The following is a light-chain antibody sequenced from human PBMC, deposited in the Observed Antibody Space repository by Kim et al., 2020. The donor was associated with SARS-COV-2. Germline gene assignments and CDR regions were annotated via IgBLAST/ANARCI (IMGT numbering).Light chain of an antibody. CDR1: QSVSSTS. CDR2: GAS. Sequence: EIVLTQSPGTLSLSPGERATLSCRASQSVSSTSLAWYQQKPGQAPRLLIYGASSRATAIPDRFSGSGSGTHFTLTISRLEPEDFALYYCQHYGSSPLTFGGGTKVEIE. CDR3: QHYGSSPLT. J-gene: IGKJ4*01. V-gene: IGKV3-20*01.